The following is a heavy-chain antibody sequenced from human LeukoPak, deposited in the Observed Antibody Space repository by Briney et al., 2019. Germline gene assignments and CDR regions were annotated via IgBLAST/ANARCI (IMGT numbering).Heavy chain of an antibody. Sequence: SETLSLTCAVYGGSFSGYYWSWIRQPPGKGLEWIGEINHSGSTNYNPSLKSRVTISVDRSKNQFSLKLSSVTAADTAVYYCARGSMARGVNFDYWGQGTLVTVSS. V-gene: IGHV4-34*01. CDR2: INHSGST. CDR1: GGSFSGYY. CDR3: ARGSMARGVNFDY. J-gene: IGHJ4*02. D-gene: IGHD3-10*01.